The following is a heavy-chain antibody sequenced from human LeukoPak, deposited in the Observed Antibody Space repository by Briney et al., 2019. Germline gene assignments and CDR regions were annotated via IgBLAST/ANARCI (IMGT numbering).Heavy chain of an antibody. V-gene: IGHV5-51*01. J-gene: IGHJ4*02. D-gene: IGHD1-26*01. CDR1: GYSFTNYW. CDR2: IYAGDSDS. CDR3: ARVSGSWEVDY. Sequence: GESLKISCKASGYSFTNYWIGWVRQMPGKGLEWMGIIYAGDSDSRYSPSFQGQVTFSVDKSITTAYMQWSSLKASDTAMYYCARVSGSWEVDYWGQGTLVTVSS.